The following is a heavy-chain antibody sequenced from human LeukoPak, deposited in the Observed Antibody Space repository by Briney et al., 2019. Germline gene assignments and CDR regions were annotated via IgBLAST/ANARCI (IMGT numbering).Heavy chain of an antibody. CDR2: INHSGST. CDR1: GGSFSAYY. V-gene: IGHV4-34*01. J-gene: IGHJ6*02. D-gene: IGHD2-2*02. Sequence: SETLSLTCAVYGGSFSAYYWSWIRQPPGKGLEWIGEINHSGSTKYNPSLKSRVTISVDTSKNQFSLKLSSVTAADTAVYYCARVSSGDIVVVPAAIDPYYYGMDVWGQGTTVTVSS. CDR3: ARVSSGDIVVVPAAIDPYYYGMDV.